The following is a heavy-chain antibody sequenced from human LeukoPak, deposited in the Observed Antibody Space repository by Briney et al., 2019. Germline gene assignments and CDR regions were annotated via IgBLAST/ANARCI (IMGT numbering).Heavy chain of an antibody. CDR2: IRYDGSNK. Sequence: GGSLRLSCAASGFTFSSYGMHWVRQAPGKGLEWVAFIRYDGSNKYYADSVKGRFTISRDNSKNTLYLQMNSLRAEDTAVYYCAKQGYSSSPKVVSAFDIWGQGTMVTVSS. CDR1: GFTFSSYG. CDR3: AKQGYSSSPKVVSAFDI. V-gene: IGHV3-30*02. D-gene: IGHD6-6*01. J-gene: IGHJ3*02.